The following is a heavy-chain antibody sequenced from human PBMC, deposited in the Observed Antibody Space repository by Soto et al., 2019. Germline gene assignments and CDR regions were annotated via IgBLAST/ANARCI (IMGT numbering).Heavy chain of an antibody. D-gene: IGHD2-15*01. CDR3: ARRDEGYCSGGSCYSVWFDP. V-gene: IGHV4-30-2*01. J-gene: IGHJ5*02. CDR2: IYHSGST. Sequence: SETLSLTCAVSGGSISSGGYSWSWIRQPPGKGLEWIGYIYHSGSTYYNPSLKSRVTISVDRSKNQFSLKLSSVTAADTAVYYCARRDEGYCSGGSCYSVWFDPWGQGTLVTVSS. CDR1: GGSISSGGYS.